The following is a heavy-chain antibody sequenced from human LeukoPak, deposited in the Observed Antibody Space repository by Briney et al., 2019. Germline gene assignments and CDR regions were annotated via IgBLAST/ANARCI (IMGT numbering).Heavy chain of an antibody. Sequence: GGALRLSCAASGFTFSSYSMTWGRPAPGEGLEWLSYISSSGSTIYYADSVKGRFTISRDNAKNSLYLQMNSLRAADTAVYYCARGHRGAYGDYWGQGTLVTVSS. CDR2: ISSSGSTI. V-gene: IGHV3-48*01. CDR1: GFTFSSYS. J-gene: IGHJ4*02. D-gene: IGHD5-12*01. CDR3: ARGHRGAYGDY.